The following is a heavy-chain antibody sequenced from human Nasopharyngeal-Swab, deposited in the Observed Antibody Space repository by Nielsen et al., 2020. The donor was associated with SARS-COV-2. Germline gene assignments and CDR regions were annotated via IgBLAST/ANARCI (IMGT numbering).Heavy chain of an antibody. Sequence: GESLKISCQGSGYSLTNYWIAWVRQMPGKGLEWMGIIFPGDSETRFSPSFQGQVIISADKSISTAYLQWSSLKASDTAMYYCARPYSSGWYPAFDIWGQGTMVTVSS. J-gene: IGHJ3*02. CDR2: IFPGDSET. D-gene: IGHD6-19*01. V-gene: IGHV5-51*01. CDR1: GYSLTNYW. CDR3: ARPYSSGWYPAFDI.